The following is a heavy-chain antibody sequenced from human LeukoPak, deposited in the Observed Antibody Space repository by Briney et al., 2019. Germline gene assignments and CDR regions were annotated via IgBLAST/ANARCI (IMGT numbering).Heavy chain of an antibody. CDR1: GGSFSGYY. J-gene: IGHJ4*02. CDR3: AREERRVGATTS. Sequence: SETLSLTCAVYGGSFSGYYWSWIRQPPGKGLEWIGEINHSGSTYYNPSLKSRVTISVDTSKNQFSLKLSSVTAADTAVYYCAREERRVGATTSWGQGTLVTVSS. D-gene: IGHD1-26*01. V-gene: IGHV4-34*01. CDR2: INHSGST.